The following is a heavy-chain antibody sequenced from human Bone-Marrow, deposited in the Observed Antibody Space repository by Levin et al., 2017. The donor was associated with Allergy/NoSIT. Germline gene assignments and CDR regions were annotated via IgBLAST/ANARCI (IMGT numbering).Heavy chain of an antibody. V-gene: IGHV5-51*01. CDR2: IYPGDSDT. CDR1: GYSFTSYW. J-gene: IGHJ4*02. CDR3: ARPRGSRGYSYGYVY. Sequence: GGSLRLSCKGSGYSFTSYWIGWVRQMPGKGLEWMGIIYPGDSDTRYSPSFQGQVTISADKSISTAYLQWSSLKASDTAMYYCARPRGSRGYSYGYVYWGQGTLVTVSS. D-gene: IGHD5-18*01.